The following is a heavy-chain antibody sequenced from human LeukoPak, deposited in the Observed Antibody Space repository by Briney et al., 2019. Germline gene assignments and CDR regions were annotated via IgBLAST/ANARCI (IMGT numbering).Heavy chain of an antibody. CDR2: INHSGST. J-gene: IGHJ3*02. V-gene: IGHV4-34*01. CDR1: GGSFSRYY. CDR3: AREGRAI. Sequence: PSETLSLTCAVYGGSFSRYYRSWIRQPPGKGLEWIGEINHSGSTNYNPSLKSRVTISVDTSKNQFSLKLSSVTAADTAVYYCAREGRAIWGQGTMVTVSS.